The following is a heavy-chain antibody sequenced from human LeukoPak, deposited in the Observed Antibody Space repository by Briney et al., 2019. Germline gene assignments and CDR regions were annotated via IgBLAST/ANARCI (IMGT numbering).Heavy chain of an antibody. CDR2: INYSGTT. Sequence: SETLSLTCTVSGGSTSSNYWSWIRQPPGKGLECIGYINYSGTTNYNPSLKSRVTMSVDTSKNQFSLRLKSVTAADTAVYYCARLDSRSYYYYYFYGMDVWGQGTTVTVSS. J-gene: IGHJ6*02. V-gene: IGHV4-59*08. D-gene: IGHD1-26*01. CDR1: GGSTSSNY. CDR3: ARLDSRSYYYYYFYGMDV.